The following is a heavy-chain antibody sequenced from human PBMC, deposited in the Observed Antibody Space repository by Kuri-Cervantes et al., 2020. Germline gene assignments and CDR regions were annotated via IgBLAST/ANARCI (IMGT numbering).Heavy chain of an antibody. D-gene: IGHD3-3*01. Sequence: GGSLRLSCAASGFTFDDYAMHWVRQAPGKGLEWVSGISWNSGSIGYADSVKGRSTISRDNAKNSLYLQMNSLGAEDTALYYCAKDITIFGVVIMGGMDVWGQGTTVTVSS. J-gene: IGHJ6*02. V-gene: IGHV3-9*01. CDR3: AKDITIFGVVIMGGMDV. CDR1: GFTFDDYA. CDR2: ISWNSGSI.